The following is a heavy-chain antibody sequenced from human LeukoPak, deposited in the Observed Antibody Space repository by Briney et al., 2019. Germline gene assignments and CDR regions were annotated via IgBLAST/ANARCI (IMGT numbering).Heavy chain of an antibody. D-gene: IGHD2-8*01. CDR1: GGSISSGSYY. V-gene: IGHV4-61*02. CDR3: ARDIPLYCTNGVCPFSDYYYYMDV. J-gene: IGHJ6*03. Sequence: PSETLSLTCTVSGGSISSGSYYWSWTRQPAGKGLEWIGRIYTSGSTNYNPSLKSRVTISVDTSKNQFSLKLSSVTAADTAVYYCARDIPLYCTNGVCPFSDYYYYMDVWGKGTTVTVSS. CDR2: IYTSGST.